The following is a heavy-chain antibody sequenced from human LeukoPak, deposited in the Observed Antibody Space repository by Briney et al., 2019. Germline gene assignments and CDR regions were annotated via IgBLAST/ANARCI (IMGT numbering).Heavy chain of an antibody. D-gene: IGHD3-10*01. V-gene: IGHV4-38-2*02. Sequence: SETLSLTCTVSGYSISSGYYWGWIREPPGKGLEWIGSIYHSGSTYYNPSLKSRVTISVDTSKNQFSLKLSSVTAADTAVYYCARVGTRGTMARGAPPRGYWGQGTLVTVSS. CDR1: GYSISSGYY. CDR3: ARVGTRGTMARGAPPRGY. CDR2: IYHSGST. J-gene: IGHJ4*02.